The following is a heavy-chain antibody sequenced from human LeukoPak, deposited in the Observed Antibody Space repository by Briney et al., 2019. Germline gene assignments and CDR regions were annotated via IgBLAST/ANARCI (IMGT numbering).Heavy chain of an antibody. CDR1: GFTFSSYG. Sequence: GGSLRLSCAASGFTFSSYGMHWVRQAPGKGLEWVAFIRYEGSNKYYADCVKGRFTISRDNYKNTLYLQMNSLRAEDTAVYYCAKVQRYDFWSGYHSDFDYWGQGTLVTVSS. J-gene: IGHJ4*02. CDR2: IRYEGSNK. V-gene: IGHV3-30*02. CDR3: AKVQRYDFWSGYHSDFDY. D-gene: IGHD3-3*01.